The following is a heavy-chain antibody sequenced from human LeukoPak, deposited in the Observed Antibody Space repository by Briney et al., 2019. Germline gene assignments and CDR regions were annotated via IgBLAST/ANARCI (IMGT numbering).Heavy chain of an antibody. D-gene: IGHD1-14*01. Sequence: GGSLRLSCAASGFTFSSYAMSWVRQAPGKGLEWVSGINWNGGSTGYADSVKGRFTISRDNAKNSLYLQMNSLRAEDTALYHCARDRVGTNDYWGQGTLVTVSS. V-gene: IGHV3-20*01. J-gene: IGHJ4*02. CDR2: INWNGGST. CDR3: ARDRVGTNDY. CDR1: GFTFSSYA.